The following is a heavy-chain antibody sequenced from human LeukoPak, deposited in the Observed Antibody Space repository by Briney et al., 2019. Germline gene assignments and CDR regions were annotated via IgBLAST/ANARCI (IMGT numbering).Heavy chain of an antibody. D-gene: IGHD3-22*01. CDR2: INPNSGGT. CDR3: ARASYYYDSSAGY. CDR1: GYTFTGYY. Sequence: ASVKVSCKASGYTFTGYYMHWVRQAPGQGLEWMGWINPNSGGTNYAQKFQGRVTMTRDTSISTAYMELSRLRSDDTAVYYCARASYYYDSSAGYCGQGTLVTVSS. V-gene: IGHV1-2*02. J-gene: IGHJ4*02.